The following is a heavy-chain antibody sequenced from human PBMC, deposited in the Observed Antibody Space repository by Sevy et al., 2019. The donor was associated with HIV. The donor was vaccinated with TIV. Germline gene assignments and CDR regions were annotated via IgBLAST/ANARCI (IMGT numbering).Heavy chain of an antibody. CDR2: IYYSGST. D-gene: IGHD1-26*01. CDR3: ARESPLGVEWELSRPQNWFDP. Sequence: SXTLSLTCTVFGGSISSYYWNWIRQPPGKGLEWIGYIYYSGSTNYNPSLKSRVTISVEMSKNQFSLRLSSVTAADTAVYYCARESPLGVEWELSRPQNWFDPWGQGTLVTVSS. CDR1: GGSISSYY. J-gene: IGHJ5*02. V-gene: IGHV4-59*01.